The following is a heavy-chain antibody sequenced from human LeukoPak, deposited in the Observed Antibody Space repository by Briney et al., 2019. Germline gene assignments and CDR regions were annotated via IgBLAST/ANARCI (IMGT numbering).Heavy chain of an antibody. V-gene: IGHV1-18*04. J-gene: IGHJ4*02. CDR1: GYTFTSYG. Sequence: ASVKVSCKASGYTFTSYGISWGRQAPGQGLEWMGWISAYNGNTNYAQKLQGRVTMTTDTFTSTAYMELRSLRSDDTAVYYCARYYDILTGPSRPDYWGQGTLVTVSS. CDR2: ISAYNGNT. CDR3: ARYYDILTGPSRPDY. D-gene: IGHD3-9*01.